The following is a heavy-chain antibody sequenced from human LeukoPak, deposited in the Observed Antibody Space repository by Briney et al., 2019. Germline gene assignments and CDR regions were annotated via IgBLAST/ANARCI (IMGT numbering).Heavy chain of an antibody. J-gene: IGHJ4*02. CDR1: GGSISSYY. CDR2: IYTSGST. D-gene: IGHD2-2*01. CDR3: ARDCSSTSCYDY. V-gene: IGHV4-4*07. Sequence: PSETLSLTCTVSGGSISSYYWSWIRQPAGKGLEWIGCIYTSGSTNYNPSLKSRVTMSVDTSKNQFSLKLSSVSAADTAVYYCARDCSSTSCYDYWGQGTLVTVSS.